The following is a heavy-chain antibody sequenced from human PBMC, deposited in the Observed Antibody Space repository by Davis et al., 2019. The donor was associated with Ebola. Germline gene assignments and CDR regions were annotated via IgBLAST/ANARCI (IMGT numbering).Heavy chain of an antibody. D-gene: IGHD6-13*01. CDR2: IIPILGIA. CDR3: ARDRGSSWGIDY. CDR1: GGTFSSYA. V-gene: IGHV1-69*04. Sequence: SVKVSCKASGGTFSSYAISWVRQAPGQGLEWMGRIIPILGIANYAQKFQGRVTITADKSTSTAYMELRSLRSDDTAVYYCARDRGSSWGIDYWGQGTLVTVSS. J-gene: IGHJ4*02.